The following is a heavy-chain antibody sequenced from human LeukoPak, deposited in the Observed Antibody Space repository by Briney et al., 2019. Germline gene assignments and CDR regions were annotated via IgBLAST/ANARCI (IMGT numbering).Heavy chain of an antibody. Sequence: SETLSLTCAVSGGSISSSNWWSWVRQPPGKGPEWIGEINHSGSTNYNPSLKSRVTISVDTSKNQFSLKLSSVTAADTAVYYCARGGGSEENWFDPWGQGTLVTVSS. CDR2: INHSGST. V-gene: IGHV4-4*02. CDR1: GGSISSSNW. J-gene: IGHJ5*02. D-gene: IGHD1-26*01. CDR3: ARGGGSEENWFDP.